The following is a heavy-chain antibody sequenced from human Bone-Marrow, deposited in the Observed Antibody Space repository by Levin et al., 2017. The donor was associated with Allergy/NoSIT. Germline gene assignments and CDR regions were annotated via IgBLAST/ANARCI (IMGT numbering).Heavy chain of an antibody. CDR2: ISYDGSNK. Sequence: GESLKISCAASGFTFSSYGMHWVRQAPGKGLEWVAVISYDGSNKYYADSVKGRFTISRDNSKNTLYLQMNSLRAEDTAVYYCAKSPMVRGALDYWGQGTLVTVSS. CDR3: AKSPMVRGALDY. J-gene: IGHJ4*02. V-gene: IGHV3-30*18. D-gene: IGHD3-10*01. CDR1: GFTFSSYG.